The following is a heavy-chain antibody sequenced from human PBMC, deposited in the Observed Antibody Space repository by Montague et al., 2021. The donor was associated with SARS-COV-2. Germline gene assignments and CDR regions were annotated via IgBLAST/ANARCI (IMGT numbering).Heavy chain of an antibody. CDR3: ARDPRYSLSWSFDY. V-gene: IGHV6-1*01. CDR2: PYFGKKKYY. D-gene: IGHD6-13*01. CDR1: GDSVAELRRR. J-gene: IGHJ4*02. Sequence: CAISGDSVAELRRRSEEHTSELQTQLHFLCRPYFGKKKYYDYAVSVKRRMTISPDTSKNQFSLQLSSVTPEDRAVYYCARDPRYSLSWSFDYWGQGTLVTV.